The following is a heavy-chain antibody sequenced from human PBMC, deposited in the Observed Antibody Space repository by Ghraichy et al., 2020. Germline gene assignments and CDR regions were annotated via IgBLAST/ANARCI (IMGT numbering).Heavy chain of an antibody. CDR2: IYYSGST. CDR1: GGSISSYY. V-gene: IGHV4-59*01. CDR3: ARERTGDTAMIFDY. J-gene: IGHJ4*02. Sequence: SETLSLTCTVSGGSISSYYWSWIRQPPGKGLEWIGYIYYSGSTNYNPSLKSRVTISVDTSKNQFSLKLSSVTAADTAVYYCARERTGDTAMIFDYWGQGTLVTVSS. D-gene: IGHD5-18*01.